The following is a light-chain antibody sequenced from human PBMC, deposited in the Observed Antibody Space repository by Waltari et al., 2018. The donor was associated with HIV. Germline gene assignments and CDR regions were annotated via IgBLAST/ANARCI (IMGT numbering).Light chain of an antibody. V-gene: IGKV1D-12*01. J-gene: IGKJ2*01. CDR3: QQSKSFPYT. Sequence: MTQSPSSVSASVGDRVIITCRASQDINTWLAWYQQKPGKAPKLLIYATVNLQNGVPSRFSGSGSGTEFTLSITNLQPDDFATYYCQQSKSFPYTFGQGTNVEIK. CDR2: ATV. CDR1: QDINTW.